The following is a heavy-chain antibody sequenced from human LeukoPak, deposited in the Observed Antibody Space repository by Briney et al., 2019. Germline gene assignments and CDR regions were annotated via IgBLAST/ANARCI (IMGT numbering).Heavy chain of an antibody. CDR1: GGSISSTSYY. Sequence: PSETLSLTCTVSGGSISSTSYYWGWVRQPPGKGLEWIGSFYFSGSIFYNPALKSRVTISVDMSKNHFSLKLTSMTGADTAVYYCVSALDTKIVPVAILGWSPFDYWGQGALVTVSS. D-gene: IGHD3-3*01. J-gene: IGHJ4*02. V-gene: IGHV4-39*07. CDR3: VSALDTKIVPVAILGWSPFDY. CDR2: FYFSGSI.